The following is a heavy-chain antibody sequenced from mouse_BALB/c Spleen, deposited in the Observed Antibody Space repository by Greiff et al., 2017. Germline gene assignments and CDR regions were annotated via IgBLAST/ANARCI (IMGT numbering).Heavy chain of an antibody. V-gene: IGHV1-37*01. Sequence: EVKLLESGPELVKPGASVKISCKASGYSFTGYFMNWVKQSHGKSLEWIGRINPYNGDTFYNQKFKGKATLTVDKSSSTAHMELLSLTSEDSAVYYCGRSDDGYYGNFDYWGQGTTLTVSS. CDR1: GYSFTGYF. CDR3: GRSDDGYYGNFDY. J-gene: IGHJ2*01. D-gene: IGHD2-3*01. CDR2: INPYNGDT.